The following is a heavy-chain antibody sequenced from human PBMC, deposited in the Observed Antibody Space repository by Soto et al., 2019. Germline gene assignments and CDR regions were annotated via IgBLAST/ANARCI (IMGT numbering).Heavy chain of an antibody. CDR3: AKLQGGQYCSSTSCYTYYFDY. CDR2: ISDSGGNT. CDR1: GFTFNSYA. V-gene: IGHV3-23*01. Sequence: GGSLRLSCEASGFTFNSYAMSWVRQAPGKGLEWVSIISDSGGNTNYADSVKGRFTISRDSSRNTLYLQMNYLRAEDTAVYYCAKLQGGQYCSSTSCYTYYFDYWGQGTLVTVSS. J-gene: IGHJ4*02. D-gene: IGHD2-2*02.